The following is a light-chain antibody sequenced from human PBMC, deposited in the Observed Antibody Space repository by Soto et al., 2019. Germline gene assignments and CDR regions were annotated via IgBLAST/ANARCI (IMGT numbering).Light chain of an antibody. CDR1: SSDVGGYNY. J-gene: IGLJ2*01. CDR2: DVT. Sequence: QSALTQPASVSGSPGQSITISCTGSSSDVGGYNYVSWYQQHPGKAPQLIIYDVTNRPSGVSNRFSGSKSGNTASLTISGHQTEDEPDYYCSSYTSTPTLFAGGTTLTAL. V-gene: IGLV2-14*03. CDR3: SSYTSTPTL.